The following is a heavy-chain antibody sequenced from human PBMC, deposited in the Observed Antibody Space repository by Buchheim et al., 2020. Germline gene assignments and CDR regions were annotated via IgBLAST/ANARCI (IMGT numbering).Heavy chain of an antibody. V-gene: IGHV3-7*01. J-gene: IGHJ4*02. D-gene: IGHD3-3*01. Sequence: EVQLVESGGGLVQPGGSLRLSCAASGFTFSNYWMSWVRQAPGKGLEWVANINHDGSEEDYVDSVKGRFTISSDNANNSLSLQMNSLRVEDTAVYYCAREGPITIFGVAAFDQWGQGTL. CDR1: GFTFSNYW. CDR2: INHDGSEE. CDR3: AREGPITIFGVAAFDQ.